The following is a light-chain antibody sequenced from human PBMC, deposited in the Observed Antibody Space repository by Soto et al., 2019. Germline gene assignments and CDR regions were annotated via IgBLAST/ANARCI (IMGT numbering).Light chain of an antibody. J-gene: IGLJ2*01. CDR3: SSYTNSIVV. CDR2: DVS. Sequence: QSALTQPASVSGSPGQSITISCTGTSSDVGGYDYVSWYQQHPGKAPKLMIYDVSNRPSGVSNRFSGSKSGNTASLTISGLQAEDEADYYCSSYTNSIVVFGGGTKVTVL. CDR1: SSDVGGYDY. V-gene: IGLV2-14*01.